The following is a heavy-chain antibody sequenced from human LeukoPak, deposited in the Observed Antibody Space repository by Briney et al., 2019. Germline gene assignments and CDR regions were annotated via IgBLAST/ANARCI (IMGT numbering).Heavy chain of an antibody. CDR3: ARSGGWAYGDYDGFIAFDI. V-gene: IGHV1-18*01. CDR2: ISTYNGNT. J-gene: IGHJ3*02. Sequence: ASVKVSCKASGYTFTNHGISWVRQAPGQGLEWMGWISTYNGNTSYAQKLQGRVTMTTDTSTSTAYMELRSLRSDDTAVYYCARSGGWAYGDYDGFIAFDIWGQGTMVTVSS. CDR1: GYTFTNHG. D-gene: IGHD4-17*01.